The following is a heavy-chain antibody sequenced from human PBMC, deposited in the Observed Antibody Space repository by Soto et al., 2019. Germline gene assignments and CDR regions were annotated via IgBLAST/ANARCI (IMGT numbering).Heavy chain of an antibody. Sequence: PGGSLRLSCAASGFTFSSYGMHWVRQAPGKGVEWVAVISYDGSNKYYADSVKGRFTISRDNSKNTLYLQMNSLRAEDKAVYYCAKVGDYYASSGYYDYWGQGTLVTVSS. V-gene: IGHV3-30*18. J-gene: IGHJ4*02. CDR1: GFTFSSYG. CDR2: ISYDGSNK. CDR3: AKVGDYYASSGYYDY. D-gene: IGHD3-22*01.